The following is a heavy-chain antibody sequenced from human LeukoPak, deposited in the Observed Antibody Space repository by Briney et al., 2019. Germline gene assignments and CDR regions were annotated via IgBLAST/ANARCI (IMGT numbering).Heavy chain of an antibody. Sequence: PSETLSLTCAVYGGSFSGYYWSWIRQPPGKGLEWIGEINHSGSTNYNPSLKSRVTISVDTSKNQFSLKLSSVTAADTAVYYCARRRITMVRGVRFGYYYGMDVWGQGTTVTVSS. CDR3: ARRRITMVRGVRFGYYYGMDV. J-gene: IGHJ6*02. V-gene: IGHV4-34*01. CDR1: GGSFSGYY. D-gene: IGHD3-10*01. CDR2: INHSGST.